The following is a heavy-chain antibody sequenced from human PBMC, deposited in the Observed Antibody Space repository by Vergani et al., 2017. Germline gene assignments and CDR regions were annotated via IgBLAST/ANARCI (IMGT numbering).Heavy chain of an antibody. CDR2: INPNSGGT. J-gene: IGHJ6*03. CDR3: AREKRQQLPKWEVYYYYYYMDV. D-gene: IGHD6-13*01. Sequence: QVQLVQSGAEVKKPGASVKVSCKASGNTFTGYYMHWVRQAPGQGLEWMGWINPNSGGTNYAQKFQGRVTMTRDTSISTAYMELSRLRSDDTAVYYCAREKRQQLPKWEVYYYYYYMDVWGKGTTVTVSS. CDR1: GNTFTGYY. V-gene: IGHV1-2*02.